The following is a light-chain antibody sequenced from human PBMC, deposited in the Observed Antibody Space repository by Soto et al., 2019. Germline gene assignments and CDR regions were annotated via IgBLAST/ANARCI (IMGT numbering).Light chain of an antibody. J-gene: IGLJ2*01. CDR2: DNG. Sequence: QSVLTQPPSVSGAPGQRVTISCTGSSSNIGAGYDVHWYQELPGRAPRLLIYDNGIRPSGVPDRFSGSKSGTSASLAITGLQAEDEADYYCQSYDSLNDHLVFGGGTKLTVL. CDR1: SSNIGAGYD. CDR3: QSYDSLNDHLV. V-gene: IGLV1-40*01.